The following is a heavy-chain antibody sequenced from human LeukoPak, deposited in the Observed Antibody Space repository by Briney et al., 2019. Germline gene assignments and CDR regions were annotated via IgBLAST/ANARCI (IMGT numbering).Heavy chain of an antibody. D-gene: IGHD3-10*01. J-gene: IGHJ5*02. CDR1: GYTFTSYD. CDR3: SRVPRRGERFDP. CDR2: MNPISGDT. Sequence: ASVKVSCKASGYTFTSYDVNWVRQATGQGLEWMGWMNPISGDTGYALKFQGRVTMSRNTSISTAYMELGSLRSEDTAVYYCSRVPRRGERFDPWGQGTLVTISS. V-gene: IGHV1-8*01.